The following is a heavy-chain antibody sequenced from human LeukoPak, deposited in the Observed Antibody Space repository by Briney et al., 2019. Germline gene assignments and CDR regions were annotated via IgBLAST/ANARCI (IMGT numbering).Heavy chain of an antibody. D-gene: IGHD6-19*01. J-gene: IGHJ4*02. CDR1: GGSISSYY. V-gene: IGHV4-4*08. Sequence: PSETLSLTCTVSGGSISSYYWSWIRQPPGKGLERIGRIYTSGSTNYNPSLKSRVTISVDTSKNQFSLKLSSVTAADTAVYYCARTLAGPIDYWGQGTLVTVSS. CDR3: ARTLAGPIDY. CDR2: IYTSGST.